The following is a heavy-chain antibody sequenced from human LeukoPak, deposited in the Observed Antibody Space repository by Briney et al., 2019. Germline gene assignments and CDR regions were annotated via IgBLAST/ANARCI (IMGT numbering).Heavy chain of an antibody. CDR1: GFTFSSYG. D-gene: IGHD2-15*01. V-gene: IGHV3-21*01. CDR3: ARDRCSGGSCYLDY. CDR2: ISSSSSYI. J-gene: IGHJ4*02. Sequence: GGSLRLSCAASGFTFSSYGMHWVRQAPGKGLEWVSSISSSSSYIYYADSVKGRFTISRDNAKNSLYLQMNSLRAEDTAVYYCARDRCSGGSCYLDYWGQGTLVTVSS.